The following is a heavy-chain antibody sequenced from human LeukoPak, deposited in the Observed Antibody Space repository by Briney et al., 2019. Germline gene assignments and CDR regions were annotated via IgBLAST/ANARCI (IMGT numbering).Heavy chain of an antibody. CDR2: IYNSGST. D-gene: IGHD4-17*01. V-gene: IGHV4-59*01. J-gene: IGHJ4*02. CDR3: ARGSDFGDY. CDR1: GGSISSYY. Sequence: SETLSLTCTVSGGSISSYYWSWIRQPPGKGLEWIGYIYNSGSTNYNPSPKSRVTISIDTSKNQLSMKLSSVTAADTAVYYCARGSDFGDYWGQGTLVTVSS.